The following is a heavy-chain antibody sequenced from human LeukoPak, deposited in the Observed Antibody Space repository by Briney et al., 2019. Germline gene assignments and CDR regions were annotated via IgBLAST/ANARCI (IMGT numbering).Heavy chain of an antibody. CDR3: ARGTYYSSSGSYYNLDQ. CDR2: IFYSGST. J-gene: IGHJ4*02. D-gene: IGHD3-10*01. Sequence: SQTLSLTCTVSGGSISSGGYYWTWIRQHPGKGLEWLGYIFYSGSTYYNPSLKGRFTISLDTSKNQLSLKLSSVTAADTAVYYCARGTYYSSSGSYYNLDQWGQGTLVTVSS. V-gene: IGHV4-31*03. CDR1: GGSISSGGYY.